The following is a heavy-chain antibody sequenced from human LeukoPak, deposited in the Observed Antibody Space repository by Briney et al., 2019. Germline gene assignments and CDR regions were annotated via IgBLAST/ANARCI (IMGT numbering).Heavy chain of an antibody. CDR3: ARGGIIAAAFDP. V-gene: IGHV4-61*02. J-gene: IGHJ5*02. CDR1: GGSISSGSYY. D-gene: IGHD6-13*01. CDR2: IYTSGST. Sequence: TLSLTCTVSGGSISSGSYYWSWIRQPAGKGLEWIGRIYTSGSTNYNPSLKSRVTISVDTSKNQFSLKLSSVTAADTAVYYCARGGIIAAAFDPWGQGTLVTVSS.